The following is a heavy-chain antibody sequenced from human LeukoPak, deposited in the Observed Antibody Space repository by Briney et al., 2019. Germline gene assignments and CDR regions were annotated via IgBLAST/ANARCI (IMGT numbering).Heavy chain of an antibody. CDR1: GGSISSYY. J-gene: IGHJ5*02. D-gene: IGHD3-22*01. CDR3: ARDLEGDSSGYWSANWFDP. V-gene: IGHV4-4*07. Sequence: SETLSLTCTVSGGSISSYYRSWVRQPAGKGLEWIGRIYTSGSTNYNPSLQSRVTMSVDTSKNQFSLRLSSVTAADTAVYYCARDLEGDSSGYWSANWFDPWGQGTLVTVSS. CDR2: IYTSGST.